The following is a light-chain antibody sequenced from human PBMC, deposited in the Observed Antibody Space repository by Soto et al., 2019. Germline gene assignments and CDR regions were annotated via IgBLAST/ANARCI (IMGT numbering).Light chain of an antibody. CDR1: QSISSW. J-gene: IGKJ4*01. Sequence: DIQMTQSPSTLSASVGDRVTITCRASQSISSWLAWYQQKPGKAPNLLIYKASSLESGVPSRFSRSRSGTEFTLTISSLHPDDFAPYYCQQYNRYPLTFGGGTKVEIK. CDR2: KAS. CDR3: QQYNRYPLT. V-gene: IGKV1-5*03.